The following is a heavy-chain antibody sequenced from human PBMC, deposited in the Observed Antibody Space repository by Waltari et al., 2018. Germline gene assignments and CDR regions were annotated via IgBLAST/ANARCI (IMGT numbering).Heavy chain of an antibody. D-gene: IGHD2-2*01. J-gene: IGHJ6*03. Sequence: QITLKESGPTLVKPTQTLTLTCTFSGFSLSTSGVGVGWIRQPPGKDLEWLALIYWNDDKRYSPALKCRLTTTKDPSKNQVVLTMTNMDPVDTATYYCAHLVVPAAMPADYYYYYYMDVWGKGTTVTVSS. V-gene: IGHV2-5*01. CDR2: IYWNDDK. CDR3: AHLVVPAAMPADYYYYYYMDV. CDR1: GFSLSTSGVG.